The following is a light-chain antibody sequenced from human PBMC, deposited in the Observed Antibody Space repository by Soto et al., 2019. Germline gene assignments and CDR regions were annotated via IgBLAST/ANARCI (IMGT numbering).Light chain of an antibody. J-gene: IGKJ4*01. Sequence: DMEMTQSPSSLSASVGDRVTITCRASQRISNYLNWYQHKPGKVPKLLIYAASSLQSGVPTRFSGSGSGTHFTLTINSLQPEDFATYYCQQSYGTPLTFGGGTKIEIK. CDR3: QQSYGTPLT. V-gene: IGKV1-39*01. CDR1: QRISNY. CDR2: AAS.